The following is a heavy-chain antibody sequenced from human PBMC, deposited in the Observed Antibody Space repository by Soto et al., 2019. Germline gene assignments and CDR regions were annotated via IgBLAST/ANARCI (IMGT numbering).Heavy chain of an antibody. D-gene: IGHD3-22*01. CDR1: GGSINSGTFY. V-gene: IGHV4-39*01. Sequence: PSETLSLTCTVSGGSINSGTFYWGWIRQSPGTGLEWIGNVAYSGSTFYNPSLKSRVTISVDTSKNQFSLKLSSVTAADTAVYYCARRLMNYYDSSGYFDYWGQGTLVTVSS. CDR2: VAYSGST. CDR3: ARRLMNYYDSSGYFDY. J-gene: IGHJ4*02.